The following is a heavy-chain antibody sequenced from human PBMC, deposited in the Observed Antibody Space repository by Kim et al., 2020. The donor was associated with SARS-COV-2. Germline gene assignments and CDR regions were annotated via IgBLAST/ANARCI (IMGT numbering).Heavy chain of an antibody. J-gene: IGHJ4*02. CDR3: AARGILTGFEM. CDR1: GLSFNTYE. CDR2: IDRGDSPI. V-gene: IGHV3-48*03. Sequence: GGSLRLSCAASGLSFNTYEMNWVRQAPGKGLQWVAYIDRGDSPIYYADSVKGRFTISRDSAKSSLYLQMNNLRVEDSAMYYCAARGILTGFEMWGQGTLVTVSS. D-gene: IGHD3-9*01.